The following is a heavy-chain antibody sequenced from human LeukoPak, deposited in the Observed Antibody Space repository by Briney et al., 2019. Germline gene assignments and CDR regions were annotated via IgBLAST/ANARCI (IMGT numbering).Heavy chain of an antibody. CDR2: ISYDGSNK. Sequence: GGSLRLSCAASGFTFSSYAMHWVRQAPGKGLEWVAVISYDGSNKYYADSVKGRFTISRDNSKNTLYLQMNSLRAEDMAVYYCARGSGFDYWGQGTLVTVSP. CDR3: ARGSGFDY. CDR1: GFTFSSYA. V-gene: IGHV3-30-3*01. J-gene: IGHJ4*02.